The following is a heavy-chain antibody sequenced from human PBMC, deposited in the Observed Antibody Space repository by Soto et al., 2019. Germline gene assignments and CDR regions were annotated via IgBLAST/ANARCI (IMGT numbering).Heavy chain of an antibody. D-gene: IGHD3-10*01. CDR1: GVTFSTYA. CDR3: AKQRADFGSGSDTYYFDY. Sequence: GGSLRLSCIASGVTFSTYAMSWVRQAPGKGLEWVSGLTGSGGTTFYADSVKGRFTISRDNSNNTLYLEMNSLRAEDTAVYYCAKQRADFGSGSDTYYFDYWGQGTLVTVSS. J-gene: IGHJ4*02. CDR2: LTGSGGTT. V-gene: IGHV3-23*01.